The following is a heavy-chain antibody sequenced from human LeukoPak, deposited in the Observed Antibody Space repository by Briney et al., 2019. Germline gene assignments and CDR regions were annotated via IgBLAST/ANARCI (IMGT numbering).Heavy chain of an antibody. CDR1: GGSISRSSYY. J-gene: IGHJ4*02. CDR2: LYNTEST. Sequence: SETLSLTCSVSGGSISRSSYYWGWIRQPPGKGLEWIWSLYNTESTYYNPSLQSRVTISVDTSKNQFSLKLRSVTAADTAVYYCARHPTLTAGGNFYYWGQGTLVTVSS. V-gene: IGHV4-39*01. CDR3: ARHPTLTAGGNFYY. D-gene: IGHD3-16*01.